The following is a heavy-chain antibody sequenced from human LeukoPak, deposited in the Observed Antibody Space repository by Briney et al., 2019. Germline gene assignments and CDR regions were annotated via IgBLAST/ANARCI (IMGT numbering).Heavy chain of an antibody. CDR1: GFTFSSYG. CDR3: ANTVNYYYYYYDMDV. J-gene: IGHJ6*04. Sequence: GGSLRLSCAASGFTFSSYGMHWVRQAPGKGLEGVAVISYDGSKKYYADSVKGRFTISRDDSKNTLYLQMNSLRAEDKAVYYCANTVNYYYYYYDMDVWGKGPTVTVSS. CDR2: ISYDGSKK. V-gene: IGHV3-30*18. D-gene: IGHD4-17*01.